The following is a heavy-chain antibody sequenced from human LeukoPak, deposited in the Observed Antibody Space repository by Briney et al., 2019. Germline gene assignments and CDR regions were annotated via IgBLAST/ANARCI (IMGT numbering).Heavy chain of an antibody. CDR3: ARQAYYYGSGSRPRGWFEP. Sequence: GESLKISCKGSGYNFTSYWIGWVRQMPGKGLEWMLIIYPGDSVPRFSPSFQAQVTISADKPISPAYLQWRSLKASESAIYCCARQAYYYGSGSRPRGWFEPWGQGTLVTVSS. V-gene: IGHV5-51*01. CDR2: IYPGDSVP. CDR1: GYNFTSYW. J-gene: IGHJ5*02. D-gene: IGHD3-10*01.